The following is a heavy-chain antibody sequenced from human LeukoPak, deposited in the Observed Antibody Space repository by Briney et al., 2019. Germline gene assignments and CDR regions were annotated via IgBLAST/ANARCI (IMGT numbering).Heavy chain of an antibody. V-gene: IGHV3-23*01. CDR2: ISGNVEST. D-gene: IGHD3-16*02. J-gene: IGHJ4*02. Sequence: GGSLRLSCAASGFSCSTRGMSWVRQAPGKGLEWVSAISGNVESTFYADSVKGRFTISRDNAKNSLYLQMNSLRAEDTAVYYCARGTAGGVINWGIDYWGQGTLVTVSS. CDR1: GFSCSTRG. CDR3: ARGTAGGVINWGIDY.